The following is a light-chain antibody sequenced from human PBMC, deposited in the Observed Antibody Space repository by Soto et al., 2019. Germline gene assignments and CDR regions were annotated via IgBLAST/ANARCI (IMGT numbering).Light chain of an antibody. CDR3: QVWDSSSDLVV. V-gene: IGLV3-21*02. CDR2: DDS. J-gene: IGLJ2*01. Sequence: SYELTQPPSVSVAPGQTARITCGGNNIGSKSVHWYQQKPGQAPVLVVYDDSDRPSGIPERSSGSNSGNTATLTISRVEAGDEADYYCQVWDSSSDLVVFGGGTKLTVL. CDR1: NIGSKS.